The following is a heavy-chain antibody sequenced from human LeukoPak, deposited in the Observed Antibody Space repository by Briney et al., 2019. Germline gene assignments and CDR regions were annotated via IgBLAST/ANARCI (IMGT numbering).Heavy chain of an antibody. CDR3: ARDQVAYYYDSSGYSSDAFDI. CDR2: IYTSGST. J-gene: IGHJ3*02. Sequence: SETLSLTCTVSGGSISSGSYYCSWIRQPAGKGLEWIVRIYTSGSTNYNPSLKSRVTISVDTSKNQFSLKLSSVTAADTAVYYCARDQVAYYYDSSGYSSDAFDIWGQGTMVTVSS. V-gene: IGHV4-61*02. CDR1: GGSISSGSYY. D-gene: IGHD3-22*01.